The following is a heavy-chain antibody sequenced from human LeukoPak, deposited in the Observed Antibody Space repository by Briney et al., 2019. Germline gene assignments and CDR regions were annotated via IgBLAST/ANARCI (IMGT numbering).Heavy chain of an antibody. CDR2: IYYSGST. V-gene: IGHV4-39*07. Sequence: SETLSLTCTVSGGSISSSSYYWGWIRQPPGKGLEWIGSIYYSGSTYYNPSLKSRVTISVDTSKNQFSLKLSSVTAADTAVYYCARAGSWKLNFDYWGQGTLVTVSS. D-gene: IGHD6-13*01. CDR3: ARAGSWKLNFDY. J-gene: IGHJ4*02. CDR1: GGSISSSSYY.